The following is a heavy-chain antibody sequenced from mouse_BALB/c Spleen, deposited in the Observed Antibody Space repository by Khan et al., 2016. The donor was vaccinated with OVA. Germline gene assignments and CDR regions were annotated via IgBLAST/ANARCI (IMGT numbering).Heavy chain of an antibody. J-gene: IGHJ2*01. Sequence: EVELVESGGGLVKPGGSLKLSCAASGFTFSSYAMSWVRQTPPKSLEWVATISSGGSYTCYPATVKGRFTISRDNARNTLYVQMSSLKSEDTAIYYCARTDWDYFDNWGQGTTLTVAS. CDR1: GFTFSSYA. CDR3: ARTDWDYFDN. D-gene: IGHD4-1*01. V-gene: IGHV5-9-1*01. CDR2: ISSGGSYT.